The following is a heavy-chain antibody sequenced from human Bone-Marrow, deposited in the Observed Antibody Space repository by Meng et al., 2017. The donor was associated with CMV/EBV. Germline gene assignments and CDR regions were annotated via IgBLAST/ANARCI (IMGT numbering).Heavy chain of an antibody. Sequence: GESLKISCAASGFTFSDYYMSWIRQAPGRGLEWVSYIARNGGRIHYADSVKGRFTIIRDNAKNSLYLQMDSLRAEGTAIYFCAREKGTGDVVGATGICDYWGQGVLVTVSS. D-gene: IGHD1-26*01. J-gene: IGHJ4*02. CDR1: GFTFSDYY. CDR3: AREKGTGDVVGATGICDY. CDR2: IARNGGRI. V-gene: IGHV3-11*04.